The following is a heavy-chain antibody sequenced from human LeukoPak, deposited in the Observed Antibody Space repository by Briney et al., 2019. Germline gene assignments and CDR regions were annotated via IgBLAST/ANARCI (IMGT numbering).Heavy chain of an antibody. D-gene: IGHD4-11*01. CDR2: IYTNGGA. CDR1: GGSVTSGNYY. V-gene: IGHV4-61*10. Sequence: SETLSLTCTVSGGSVTSGNYYWNWIRQPAGKGLEWIGRIYTNGGASYNPSLKSRVTISIDASKNQFSLKLSSVTAADTAVYYCARKDYSNTFDYWGQGTLVTVSS. J-gene: IGHJ4*02. CDR3: ARKDYSNTFDY.